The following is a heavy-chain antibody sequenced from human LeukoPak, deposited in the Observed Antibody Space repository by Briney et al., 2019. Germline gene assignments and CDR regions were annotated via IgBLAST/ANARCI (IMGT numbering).Heavy chain of an antibody. J-gene: IGHJ4*02. CDR1: GFTFDDYG. V-gene: IGHV3-20*04. Sequence: GGSLRLSCAASGFTFDDYGMSWVRQAPGKGLEWVSGINWNGGSTGYADSVKGRFTISRDNSKNTLYLQMNSLRAEDTAVYYCAKMGYGDYGMVDYWGQGTLVTVSS. CDR3: AKMGYGDYGMVDY. D-gene: IGHD4-17*01. CDR2: INWNGGST.